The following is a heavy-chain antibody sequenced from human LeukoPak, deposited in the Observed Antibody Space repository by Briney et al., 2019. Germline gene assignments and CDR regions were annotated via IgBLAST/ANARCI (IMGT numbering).Heavy chain of an antibody. V-gene: IGHV3-30*02. CDR1: GFTFSSYG. Sequence: TGGSLRLSCAASGFTFSSYGMHWVRQAPGKGLEWVAFIRYDGSNKYYADSVKGRFTISRDNSKNTLYLQMNSLRAEDTAVYYCASRYSYEYYFDYWGQGTLVTVSS. D-gene: IGHD5-18*01. CDR2: IRYDGSNK. J-gene: IGHJ4*02. CDR3: ASRYSYEYYFDY.